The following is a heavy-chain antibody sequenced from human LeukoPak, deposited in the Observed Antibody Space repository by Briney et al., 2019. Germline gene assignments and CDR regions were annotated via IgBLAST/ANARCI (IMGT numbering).Heavy chain of an antibody. J-gene: IGHJ4*02. CDR2: ISWNSGSI. V-gene: IGHV3-9*01. CDR1: GFTFDDYA. CDR3: AKDVTMVRGAAFDY. D-gene: IGHD3-10*01. Sequence: QPGRSLRLSCAASGFTFDDYAMHWVRQAPGKGLDWVSGISWNSGSISYADSVKGRFTISRDNAKNSLYLQMNSLRAEDTALYYCAKDVTMVRGAAFDYWGQGTLVTVSS.